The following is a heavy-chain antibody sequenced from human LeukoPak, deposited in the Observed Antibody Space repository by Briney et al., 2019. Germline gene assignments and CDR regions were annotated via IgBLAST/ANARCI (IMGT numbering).Heavy chain of an antibody. Sequence: ASVKVSCKASGGTFSSYAISWVRQAPGQGLEWMGGIIPIFGTANYAQKFQGRVTITADESTSTAYMELSSLRSEDTAVYYCAREVGSSGYFYFDYWGQGTLVTVSS. CDR3: AREVGSSGYFYFDY. D-gene: IGHD3-22*01. CDR2: IIPIFGTA. CDR1: GGTFSSYA. V-gene: IGHV1-69*13. J-gene: IGHJ4*02.